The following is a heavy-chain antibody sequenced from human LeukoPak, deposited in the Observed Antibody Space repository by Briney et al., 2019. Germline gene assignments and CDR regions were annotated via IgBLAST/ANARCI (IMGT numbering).Heavy chain of an antibody. Sequence: GGSLRLSCAASGFTASSNYMSWVRQAPGKGLEWLSVIYSGGSTYYADSVKGRFTISRDNSKNTLYLQMNSLRAEDTAVYYCARWSESTMVRGVIPSDAFDIGGQGTMVTVSS. CDR3: ARWSESTMVRGVIPSDAFDI. CDR1: GFTASSNY. V-gene: IGHV3-53*01. CDR2: IYSGGST. D-gene: IGHD3-10*01. J-gene: IGHJ3*02.